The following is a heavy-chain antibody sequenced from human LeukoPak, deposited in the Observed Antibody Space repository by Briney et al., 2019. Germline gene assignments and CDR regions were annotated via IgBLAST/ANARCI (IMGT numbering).Heavy chain of an antibody. CDR3: ARRGSREYFQH. D-gene: IGHD5-18*01. V-gene: IGHV5-51*01. CDR1: GYIFTNYW. CDR2: IYPGDSDT. Sequence: GESLKISFQGSGYIFTNYWIGWVRQLPGKGLEWMGIIYPGDSDTRYSPSFQGQVTISAHKSVNTAYLQWRSLKASDTAIYYCARRGSREYFQHWGQGSLVTVSS. J-gene: IGHJ1*01.